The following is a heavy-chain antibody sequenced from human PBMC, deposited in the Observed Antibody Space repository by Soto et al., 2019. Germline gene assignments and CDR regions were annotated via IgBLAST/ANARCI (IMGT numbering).Heavy chain of an antibody. CDR1: GGSFGGYY. V-gene: IGHV4-34*01. D-gene: IGHD6-13*01. CDR3: ARNGAAAGTVLKYYYYFYMDV. CDR2: INHSGST. J-gene: IGHJ6*03. Sequence: SETLSLTCAVYGGSFGGYYWSWVRQPPGKGLEWIGEINHSGSTNYNPSLKSRVTISVDTSKNQFSLKLSSVTAADTAVYYCARNGAAAGTVLKYYYYFYMDVWGKGTTVTVSS.